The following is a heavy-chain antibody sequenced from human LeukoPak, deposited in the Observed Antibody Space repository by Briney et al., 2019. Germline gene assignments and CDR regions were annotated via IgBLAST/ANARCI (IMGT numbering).Heavy chain of an antibody. V-gene: IGHV4-39*01. CDR3: AGLGELWDLSYYFDY. D-gene: IGHD3-16*01. CDR1: GGSISSSSYY. CDR2: IYYSGST. J-gene: IGHJ4*02. Sequence: PSETLSLACTVSGGSISSSSYYWGWIRQPPGKGLEWIGSIYYSGSTYYNPSLKSRVTISVDTSKNQFSLKLSSVTAADTAVYYCAGLGELWDLSYYFDYWGQGTLVTVSS.